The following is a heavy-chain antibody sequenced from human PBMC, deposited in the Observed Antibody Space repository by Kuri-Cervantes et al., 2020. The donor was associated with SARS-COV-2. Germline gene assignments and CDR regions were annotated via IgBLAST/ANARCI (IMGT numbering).Heavy chain of an antibody. J-gene: IGHJ4*02. CDR2: ISGSGGST. CDR3: APTTGDNGY. D-gene: IGHD7-27*01. V-gene: IGHV3-23*01. Sequence: GESLKISCAASGFTFSTYSMHWVRQAPGKGLEWVSAISGSGGSTYYADSVKGRFTISRDNSKNTLYLQMNSLKAEDTAVYYCAPTTGDNGYWGQGTLVTVSS. CDR1: GFTFSTYS.